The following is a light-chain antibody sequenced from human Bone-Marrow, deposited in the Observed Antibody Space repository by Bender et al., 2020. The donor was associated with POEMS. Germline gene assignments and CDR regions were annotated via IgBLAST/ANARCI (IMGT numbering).Light chain of an antibody. Sequence: QSALTQPASVSGSPGQSITISCTGTGSDVGGYNYVAWYLQHPGKGPKLMIYDVSNRPSGVSNRFSGSKSGNTASLTISGLQAEDEGDYYCSSYAGDTTPWVFGGGTKLTVL. CDR1: GSDVGGYNY. CDR3: SSYAGDTTPWV. CDR2: DVS. J-gene: IGLJ3*02. V-gene: IGLV2-14*03.